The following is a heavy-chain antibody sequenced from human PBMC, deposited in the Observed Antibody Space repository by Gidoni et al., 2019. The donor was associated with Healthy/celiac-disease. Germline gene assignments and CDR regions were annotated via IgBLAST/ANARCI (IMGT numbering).Heavy chain of an antibody. CDR2: ISSSSSYT. Sequence: QVQLVAAGGGLVKPGGSLRLSCAASGFTFSDYSMRWIRQAPGKGLEWVSYISSSSSYTNYADSVKGRVTISRDNAKNSLYLQMNSLRAEDTAVYYCARAPPRGYSGYDPDNWFDPWGQGTLVTVSS. J-gene: IGHJ5*02. CDR1: GFTFSDYS. CDR3: ARAPPRGYSGYDPDNWFDP. D-gene: IGHD5-12*01. V-gene: IGHV3-11*06.